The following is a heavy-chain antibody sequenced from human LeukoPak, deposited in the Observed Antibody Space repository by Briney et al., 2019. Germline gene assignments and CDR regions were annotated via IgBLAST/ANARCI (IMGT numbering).Heavy chain of an antibody. CDR3: ARDGARVDTAMVKGDTLYYYYYMDV. D-gene: IGHD5-18*01. CDR1: GYTFTSYY. J-gene: IGHJ6*03. V-gene: IGHV1-46*01. Sequence: ASVKVSCKASGYTFTSYYMHWVRQAPGQGLEWMGIINPSGGSTSYAQKFQGRVTMTRDMSTSTVYMELSSLRSEDTAVYYCARDGARVDTAMVKGDTLYYYYYMDVWGKGTTVTVSS. CDR2: INPSGGST.